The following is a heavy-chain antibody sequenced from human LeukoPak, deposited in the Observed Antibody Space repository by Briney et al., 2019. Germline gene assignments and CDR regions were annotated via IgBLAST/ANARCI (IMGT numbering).Heavy chain of an antibody. CDR2: INSDGSST. V-gene: IGHV3-74*01. D-gene: IGHD4-11*01. CDR3: AREGDYSNWYFDL. CDR1: GFTFSSYW. Sequence: GGPLRLSGAASGFTFSSYWMNWVGQAPGKGLVWFSRINSDGSSTSYADSVKGRFTISRDNAKNTLYLQMNSLRAEDTAVYYCAREGDYSNWYFDLWGRGTLVTVSS. J-gene: IGHJ2*01.